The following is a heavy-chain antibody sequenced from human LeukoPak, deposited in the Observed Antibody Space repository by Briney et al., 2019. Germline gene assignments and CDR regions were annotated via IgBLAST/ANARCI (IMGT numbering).Heavy chain of an antibody. Sequence: PSETLSLTCTVSGGSISSGDYYWSWIRQPPGKGLEWIGYIYYSGSTYYNPSLKSRVTISVDTSKNQFSLKLSSVTAADTAVYFCGRDTYYYGSSGYSPFYYYGMDVWGQGTTVTVSS. CDR3: GRDTYYYGSSGYSPFYYYGMDV. CDR2: IYYSGST. J-gene: IGHJ6*02. D-gene: IGHD3-22*01. V-gene: IGHV4-30-4*01. CDR1: GGSISSGDYY.